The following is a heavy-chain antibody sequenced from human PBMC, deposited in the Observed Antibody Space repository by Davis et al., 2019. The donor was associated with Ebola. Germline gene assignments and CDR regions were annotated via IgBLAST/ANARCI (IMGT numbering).Heavy chain of an antibody. Sequence: GESLKISCSASGFTFSSYAMSWVRQAPGKGLEWVSAISGSRDNTYYADSVKGRFTISRDNFKNTLYLQMNSVRAEDTGLYYCAKRNYGDYNHYFDNWGQGTLVTVSS. J-gene: IGHJ4*02. CDR2: ISGSRDNT. CDR1: GFTFSSYA. CDR3: AKRNYGDYNHYFDN. V-gene: IGHV3-23*01. D-gene: IGHD4-17*01.